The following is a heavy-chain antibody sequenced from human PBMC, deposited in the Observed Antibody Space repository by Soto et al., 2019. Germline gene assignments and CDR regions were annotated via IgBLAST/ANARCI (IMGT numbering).Heavy chain of an antibody. J-gene: IGHJ4*02. CDR2: LSWHSGSI. D-gene: IGHD4-17*01. Sequence: VQLVESGGGWVQPGRSLRLSCAASGFTCNDHSMHWVRQAPGKGLEWVSGLSWHSGSIGYADSVKGRFTISRDNAKNSLFQQMHSLRPEDSAFYYCAKDEPKFGDYVTWYFDYWGQGTLVTVSS. CDR1: GFTCNDHS. V-gene: IGHV3-9*01. CDR3: AKDEPKFGDYVTWYFDY.